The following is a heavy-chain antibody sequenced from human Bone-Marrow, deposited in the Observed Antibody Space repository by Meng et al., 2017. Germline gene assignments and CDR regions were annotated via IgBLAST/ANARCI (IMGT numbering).Heavy chain of an antibody. CDR2: IYYSGST. Sequence: QGQLQDAGPGLVKPSQTLSLTCTVSGGSISSGGYYWSWIRQHPGKGLEWIGYIYYSGSTYYNPSLKSLVTISVDTSKNQFSLKLSSVTAADTAVYYCAREASPEYYFDYWGQGTLVTVSS. J-gene: IGHJ4*02. V-gene: IGHV4-31*01. D-gene: IGHD1-14*01. CDR3: AREASPEYYFDY. CDR1: GGSISSGGYY.